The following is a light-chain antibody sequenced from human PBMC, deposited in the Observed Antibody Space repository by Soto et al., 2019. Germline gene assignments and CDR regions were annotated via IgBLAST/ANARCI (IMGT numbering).Light chain of an antibody. CDR1: QSISSY. Sequence: DIRMTQSPSSLSASGGDRVTITCRASQSISSYLNWYQPKLGKAPKLLIYAASNLQSGVPSRFSGSESGTDFTLTISSLQPEDFATYYCQQSYSTPLTFGAGTKVEIK. J-gene: IGKJ4*01. CDR3: QQSYSTPLT. CDR2: AAS. V-gene: IGKV1-39*01.